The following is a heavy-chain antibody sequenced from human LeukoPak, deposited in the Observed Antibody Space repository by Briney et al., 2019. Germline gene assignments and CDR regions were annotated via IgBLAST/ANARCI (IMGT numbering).Heavy chain of an antibody. CDR2: ISSSSSCI. J-gene: IGHJ4*02. CDR1: GFTFSSYS. D-gene: IGHD6-6*01. V-gene: IGHV3-21*01. CDR3: ARGSSSSAPYFDY. Sequence: GGSLRLSCAASGFTFSSYSMNWVRQAPGKGLEWVSSISSSSSCIYYADSVKGRFTISRDNAKNSLYLQMNSLRAEDTAVYYCARGSSSSAPYFDYWGQGTLVTVSS.